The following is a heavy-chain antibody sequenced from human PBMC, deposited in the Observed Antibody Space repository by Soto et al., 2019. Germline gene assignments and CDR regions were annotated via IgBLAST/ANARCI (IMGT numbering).Heavy chain of an antibody. CDR1: GFTFSSYA. Sequence: GGPLRLSCAASGFTFSSYAMSWVRQAPGKGLEWVSAISGSGGSTYYADSVKGRFTISRDNSKNTLYMQMNSLRAEDTAVYYCAKGPYCSGTSCYFSDYYYYGMDVWGQGTTVTVSS. CDR3: AKGPYCSGTSCYFSDYYYYGMDV. D-gene: IGHD2-2*01. J-gene: IGHJ6*02. V-gene: IGHV3-23*01. CDR2: ISGSGGST.